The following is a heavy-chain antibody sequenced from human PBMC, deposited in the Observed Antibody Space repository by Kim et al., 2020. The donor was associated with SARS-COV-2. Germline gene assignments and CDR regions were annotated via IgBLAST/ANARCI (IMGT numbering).Heavy chain of an antibody. V-gene: IGHV3-11*03. D-gene: IGHD5-18*01. Sequence: GGSLRLSCAASGFTFSGYYMSWIRQAPGKGLEWVSYISSSSSYTNYADSVKGRFTISRDNAKNSLYLQMNSLRAEDTAVYYCARRRGYSYTQNWFDPGGQGTLVTVSS. J-gene: IGHJ5*02. CDR1: GFTFSGYY. CDR3: ARRRGYSYTQNWFDP. CDR2: ISSSSSYT.